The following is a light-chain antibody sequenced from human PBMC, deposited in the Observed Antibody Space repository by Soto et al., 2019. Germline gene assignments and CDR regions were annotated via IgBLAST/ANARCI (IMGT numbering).Light chain of an antibody. CDR2: AAS. J-gene: IGKJ2*03. CDR3: QQSYITFYS. Sequence: DIPMTQFPSSLSASVGDRVTITCRASQSISTNLSWYQKKPGKAPKDLIYAASTLQSGVSSRFSGSGSGTDFSLTISSLQPEDFAIYFCQQSYITFYSFGQGTNLEIK. CDR1: QSISTN. V-gene: IGKV1-39*01.